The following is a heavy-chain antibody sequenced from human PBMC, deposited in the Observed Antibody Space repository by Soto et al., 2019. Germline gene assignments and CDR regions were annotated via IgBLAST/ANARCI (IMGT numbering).Heavy chain of an antibody. J-gene: IGHJ5*02. D-gene: IGHD3-3*01. V-gene: IGHV3-30*03. Sequence: QVQLVETGGGVVQPGKSLRLSCATSGFTFNSYALHWVRQAPGKGLEWVALISNDGSKTFYADSVEGRFTISRDTAKNTLFLQMNSLTTEDTAVYFCARAGEILGLVIIADLDLWGQGTLVAVSS. CDR3: ARAGEILGLVIIADLDL. CDR2: ISNDGSKT. CDR1: GFTFNSYA.